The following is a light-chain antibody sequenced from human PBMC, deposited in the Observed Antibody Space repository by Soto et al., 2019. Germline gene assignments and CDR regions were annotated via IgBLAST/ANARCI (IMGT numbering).Light chain of an antibody. CDR2: AAS. CDR1: QSISFY. V-gene: IGKV1-39*01. CDR3: QQSYSTPIT. J-gene: IGKJ5*01. Sequence: DIHITQSPSSLSASVGDRVTITCRASQSISFYLNWYQQKPGNAPKVLIYAASNLQTGVPSRFSGSGSGTDFTLTINSLQPEDFATYSCQQSYSTPITFGQGTRLEIK.